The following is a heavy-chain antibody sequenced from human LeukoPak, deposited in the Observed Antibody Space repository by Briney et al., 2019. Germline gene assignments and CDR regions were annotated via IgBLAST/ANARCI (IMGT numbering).Heavy chain of an antibody. V-gene: IGHV3-7*01. CDR2: IKQDGSEK. Sequence: AGGSLRLSCAASGFTFISYWMSWVRQAPGKGLEWVANIKQDGSEKYYVGSVKGRFTISRDNAKNSLYLQMNSLRAEDTAVYYCASRDGFGEFEFDYWGQGTLVTVSS. D-gene: IGHD3-10*01. J-gene: IGHJ4*02. CDR1: GFTFISYW. CDR3: ASRDGFGEFEFDY.